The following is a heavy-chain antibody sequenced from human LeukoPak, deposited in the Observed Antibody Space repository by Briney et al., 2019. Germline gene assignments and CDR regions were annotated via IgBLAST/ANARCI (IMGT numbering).Heavy chain of an antibody. D-gene: IGHD4-17*01. Sequence: ASVKVSCTASGYTFTSYAMHWVRQAPGQRLEWMGWINAGNGNTKYSQKFQGRVTITRDTSASTAYMELSSLRSEDTAVNYCATLTTVRNGLFDYWGQGTLVTVSS. V-gene: IGHV1-3*01. J-gene: IGHJ4*02. CDR2: INAGNGNT. CDR3: ATLTTVRNGLFDY. CDR1: GYTFTSYA.